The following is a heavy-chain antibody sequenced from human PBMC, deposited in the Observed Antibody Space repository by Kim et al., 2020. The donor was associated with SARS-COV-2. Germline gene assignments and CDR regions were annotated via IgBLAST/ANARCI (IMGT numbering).Heavy chain of an antibody. V-gene: IGHV4-34*01. J-gene: IGHJ5*02. CDR2: INHSGST. CDR3: ARGRHSPLGSGSYYSNWFDP. CDR1: GGSFSGYY. Sequence: SETLSLTCAVYGGSFSGYYWSWIRQPPGKGLEWIGEINHSGSTNYNPSLKSRVTISVDTSKNQFSLKLSSVTAADTAVYYCARGRHSPLGSGSYYSNWFDPWGQGTLVTVSS. D-gene: IGHD1-26*01.